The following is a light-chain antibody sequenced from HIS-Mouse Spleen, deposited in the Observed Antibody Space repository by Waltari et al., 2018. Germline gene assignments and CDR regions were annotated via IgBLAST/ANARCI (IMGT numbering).Light chain of an antibody. J-gene: IGKJ3*01. CDR2: LGS. V-gene: IGKV2-28*01. CDR1: QSRLHSNGYNY. Sequence: DIVMTQSPLSLPVTPAEPASISCSSSQSRLHSNGYNYLDWYLQKPGQSPQLLIYLGSNRASGVPDRFSGSGSGTDFTLKISRVEAEDVGVYYCMQALQTPLVTFGPGTKVDIK. CDR3: MQALQTPLVT.